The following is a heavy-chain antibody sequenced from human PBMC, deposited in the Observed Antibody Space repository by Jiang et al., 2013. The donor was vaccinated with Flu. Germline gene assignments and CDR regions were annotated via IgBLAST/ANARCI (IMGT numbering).Heavy chain of an antibody. V-gene: IGHV4-39*01. CDR3: ARHAVPGPFDY. CDR2: IYYSGST. CDR1: GGSISSSSYY. J-gene: IGHJ4*02. D-gene: IGHD3-10*01. Sequence: GPGLVKPSETLSLTCTVSGGSISSSSYYWGWIRQPPGKGLEWIGSIYYSGSTYYNPSLKSRVTISVDTSKNQFSLKLSSVTAADTAVYYCARHAVPGPFDYWGQGTLVTVSS.